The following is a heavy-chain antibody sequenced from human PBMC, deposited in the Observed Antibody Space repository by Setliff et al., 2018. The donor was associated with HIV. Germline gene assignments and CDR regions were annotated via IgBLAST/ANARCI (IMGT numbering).Heavy chain of an antibody. CDR3: ARCGAGEWHLYMDV. CDR1: GYAFTDYY. J-gene: IGHJ6*03. CDR2: IIPILGIA. V-gene: IGHV1-69*02. D-gene: IGHD3-16*01. Sequence: GASVKVSCKASGYAFTDYYIHWVQQAPGQGLEWMGRIIPILGIANYAQKFQGRVTITADKSTSTVYMELSSLRSEDTAVYYCARCGAGEWHLYMDVWGKGTAVTVSS.